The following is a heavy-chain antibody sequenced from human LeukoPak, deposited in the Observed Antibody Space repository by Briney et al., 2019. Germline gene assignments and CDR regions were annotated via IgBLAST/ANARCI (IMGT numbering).Heavy chain of an antibody. V-gene: IGHV1-69*13. J-gene: IGHJ3*02. CDR3: ARDGPGLVVII. Sequence: GASVKVSCKASGGTFSSYAISWVRQAPEQGLEWMGGIIPIFGTANYAQKFQGRVTITADESTSTAYMELSSLRSEDTAVYYCARDGPGLVVIIWGQGTMVTVSS. CDR1: GGTFSSYA. D-gene: IGHD3-22*01. CDR2: IIPIFGTA.